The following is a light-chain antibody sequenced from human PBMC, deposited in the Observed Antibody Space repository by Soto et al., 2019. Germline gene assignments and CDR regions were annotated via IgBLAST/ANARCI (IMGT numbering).Light chain of an antibody. Sequence: EFVLTQSPDTLSLSPGERATLSCRASQSVSSSYISWYQQKPGQAPRLLIYGASNRAIGIPDRFSAFGSGTDFTLTISRLEPEDFAVYYCQQFDTSLWTFGQGTKVDIK. J-gene: IGKJ1*01. CDR3: QQFDTSLWT. CDR2: GAS. V-gene: IGKV3-20*01. CDR1: QSVSSSY.